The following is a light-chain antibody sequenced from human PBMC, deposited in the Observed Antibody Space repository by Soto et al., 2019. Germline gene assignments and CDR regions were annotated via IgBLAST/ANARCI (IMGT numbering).Light chain of an antibody. CDR2: DAS. CDR1: QTVRNNY. V-gene: IGKV3-20*01. CDR3: HRYKNWALT. J-gene: IGKJ4*01. Sequence: EFVLTQSPGTLSLSPGERATLSCRASQTVRNNYLAWYQQKPGQAPRLLIYDASSRATGIPDRFSGGGSGTEFTLTINSLQSEDFAVYYCHRYKNWALTFGGGTKV.